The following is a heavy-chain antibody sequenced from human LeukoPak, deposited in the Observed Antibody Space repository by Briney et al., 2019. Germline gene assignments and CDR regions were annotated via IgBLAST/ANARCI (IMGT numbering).Heavy chain of an antibody. J-gene: IGHJ5*02. CDR1: GFTFTNYA. Sequence: GGSLRLSCAASGFTFTNYAMTWVRQAPGKGLEWVSSISGSGASTYYADSVKGRYAISRDNSRNTLYLQMYTLRAEDTATYYCAKGATSAWLPYWFDPWGQGTLVTVSS. V-gene: IGHV3-23*01. D-gene: IGHD6-19*01. CDR2: ISGSGAST. CDR3: AKGATSAWLPYWFDP.